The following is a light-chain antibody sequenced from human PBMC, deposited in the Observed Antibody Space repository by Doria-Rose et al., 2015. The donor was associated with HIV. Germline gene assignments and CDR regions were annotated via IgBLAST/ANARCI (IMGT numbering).Light chain of an antibody. V-gene: IGKV1-39*01. J-gene: IGKJ1*01. CDR2: AAS. Sequence: SPSSLSASIGDRVTLACRASQTVSTYLNWFQQEPGKAPKLLIYAASRLQSGVPSRFSGSGSGTDFTLTISGLQPGDFATYYCQQTYSSPPWTFGQGTKAEMK. CDR1: QTVSTY. CDR3: QQTYSSPPWT.